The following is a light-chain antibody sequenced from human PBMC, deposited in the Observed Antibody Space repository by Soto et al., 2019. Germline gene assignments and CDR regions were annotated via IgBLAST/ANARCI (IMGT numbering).Light chain of an antibody. CDR3: QAWDSSTAV. Sequence: SSELTQPPSVSVSPGQTASITCSGDKLGDKYACWYQQKPGQSPMLVIYQDSKRPSGIPERFSGSNSGNTATLTISGTQAMDEADYYCQAWDSSTAVFGGGTQLTVL. CDR2: QDS. V-gene: IGLV3-1*01. J-gene: IGLJ7*01. CDR1: KLGDKY.